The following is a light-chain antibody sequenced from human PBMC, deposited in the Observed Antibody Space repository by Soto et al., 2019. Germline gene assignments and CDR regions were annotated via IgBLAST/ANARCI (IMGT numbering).Light chain of an antibody. CDR1: QDISNY. Sequence: DIQMTQSPSSLSASVGDRVTITCQASQDISNYLNWYQQKPGKAPKLLIYDASNLETGVPSRFSGNGTGTDFTFTISSLQPEDIATYYCQQYDNRPMYTFGQGTKQEIK. CDR2: DAS. V-gene: IGKV1-33*01. J-gene: IGKJ2*01. CDR3: QQYDNRPMYT.